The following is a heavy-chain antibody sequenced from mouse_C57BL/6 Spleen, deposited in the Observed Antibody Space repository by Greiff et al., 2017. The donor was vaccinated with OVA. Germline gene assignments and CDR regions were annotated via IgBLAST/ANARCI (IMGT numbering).Heavy chain of an antibody. CDR2: IDPSDSYT. CDR3: ARALSSYGYFDY. D-gene: IGHD1-1*01. J-gene: IGHJ2*01. V-gene: IGHV1-69*01. CDR1: GYTFTSYW. Sequence: QVQLQQSGAELVMPGASVKLSCKASGYTFTSYWMHWVKQRPGQGLEWIGEIDPSDSYTNYNQKFKGKSTLTVDKSSSTAYMQLSSLTSEDSAVYYCARALSSYGYFDYWGQGTTLTVSS.